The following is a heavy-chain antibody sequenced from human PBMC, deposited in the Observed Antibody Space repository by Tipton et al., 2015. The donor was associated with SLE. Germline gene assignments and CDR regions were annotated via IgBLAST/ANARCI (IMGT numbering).Heavy chain of an antibody. CDR1: GDSISGYD. V-gene: IGHV4-4*08. CDR3: ASTDTSGLLDWYFDL. D-gene: IGHD3-22*01. J-gene: IGHJ2*01. Sequence: TLSLTCTVSGDSISGYDWSWSRQSPGKGLQWIGYIYSSGSTKYSPSLKSRVTITVDSSKNQFSMRLSSVTAADTAMYFCASTDTSGLLDWYFDLWGRGPLVTVSS. CDR2: IYSSGST.